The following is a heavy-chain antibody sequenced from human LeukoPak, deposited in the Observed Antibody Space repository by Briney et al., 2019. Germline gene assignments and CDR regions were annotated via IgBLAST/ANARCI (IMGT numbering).Heavy chain of an antibody. J-gene: IGHJ4*02. Sequence: PGGSLRLSCAASGFPFSRLAMTWVRQPPGKGLQWVSAISNSGYSTNYANSVKGRFTISRDNAKNTLYLQMNSLRAEDTAVYYCARPSYYYDSSGYFGFWGQGTLVTVSA. D-gene: IGHD3-22*01. CDR1: GFPFSRLA. CDR2: ISNSGYST. CDR3: ARPSYYYDSSGYFGF. V-gene: IGHV3-23*01.